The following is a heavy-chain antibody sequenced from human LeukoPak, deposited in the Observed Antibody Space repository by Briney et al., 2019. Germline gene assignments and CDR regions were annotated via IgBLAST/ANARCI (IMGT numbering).Heavy chain of an antibody. Sequence: ASVKVSCKTSGYTFSNFGINWVRQAPGQGLEWMGWINPNSGGTNYAQKFQGRVTMTRDTSISTAYMELSRLRSDDTAVYYCAREDLYYYDSSGSEYFQHWGQGTLVTVSS. CDR3: AREDLYYYDSSGSEYFQH. V-gene: IGHV1-2*02. D-gene: IGHD3-22*01. CDR1: GYTFSNFG. J-gene: IGHJ1*01. CDR2: INPNSGGT.